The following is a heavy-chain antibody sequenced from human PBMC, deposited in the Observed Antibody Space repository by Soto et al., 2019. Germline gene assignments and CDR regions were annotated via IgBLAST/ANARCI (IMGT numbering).Heavy chain of an antibody. V-gene: IGHV1-3*01. CDR2: INAGYGNT. J-gene: IGHJ4*02. Sequence: QVHLVQSGAEVRKPGASVKVSCKASGYTFSSYAIHWVRQAPGQRLEWMGWINAGYGNTKSSQKFQDRDTISRDTAASTAYMELTSLRSEDTAVYYCARDTGDGTFDFWGQGTLVTVSS. CDR1: GYTFSSYA. D-gene: IGHD7-27*01. CDR3: ARDTGDGTFDF.